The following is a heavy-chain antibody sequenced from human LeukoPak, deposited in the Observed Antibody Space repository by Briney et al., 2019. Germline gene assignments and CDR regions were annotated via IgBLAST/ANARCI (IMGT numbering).Heavy chain of an antibody. CDR2: INSDSGGT. J-gene: IGHJ4*02. CDR1: GYTFTAYY. CDR3: ARGWGYLDY. V-gene: IGHV1-2*02. D-gene: IGHD3-16*01. Sequence: ASLKVSCKASGYTFTAYYIHGVRHAPGQGIEWMGWINSDSGGTNYAQKFQGRVTMTRDTSINTAYMELSRLTSDDTAIYYCARGWGYLDYWGQGTLVTVSS.